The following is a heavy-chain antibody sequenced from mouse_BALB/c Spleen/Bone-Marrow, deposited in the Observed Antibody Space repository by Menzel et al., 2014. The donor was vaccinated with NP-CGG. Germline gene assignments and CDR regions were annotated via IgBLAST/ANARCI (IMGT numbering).Heavy chain of an antibody. CDR3: ARVYGNYDAMGY. V-gene: IGHV1-4*01. CDR1: GYTFTTYT. J-gene: IGHJ4*01. CDR2: INPSSGYT. D-gene: IGHD2-1*01. Sequence: VKLMESGAELARPGASVKMSCRASGYTFTTYTMHWVKQRPGQGLEWIGYINPSSGYTYYNQKFKDKATLTADKSSSAAYLQLSSLTSGDSAVYYCARVYGNYDAMGYWGQGTSVTVSS.